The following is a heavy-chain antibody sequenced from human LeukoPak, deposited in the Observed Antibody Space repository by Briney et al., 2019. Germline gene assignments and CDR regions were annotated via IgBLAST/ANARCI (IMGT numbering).Heavy chain of an antibody. D-gene: IGHD3-16*01. Sequence: GGSLRLSCAASGFTFSSYAMHWVRQAPGKGLEWVAVISYDGSNKYYADSVKGRFTISRDNSKNTLYLQMNSLRAEDTAVYYCARVTIPWAYYYYYGTDVWGQGTTVTVSS. CDR3: ARVTIPWAYYYYYGTDV. J-gene: IGHJ6*02. CDR1: GFTFSSYA. V-gene: IGHV3-30-3*01. CDR2: ISYDGSNK.